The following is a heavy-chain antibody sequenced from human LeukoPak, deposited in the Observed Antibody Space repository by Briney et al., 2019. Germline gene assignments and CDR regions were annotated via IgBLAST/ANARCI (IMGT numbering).Heavy chain of an antibody. Sequence: KTSETLSLTCTVSGGSISSTTYYWGWIRQPPGKGLEWIGSVYYSGSTYYNQSLKSRVTISVDTSKNQFSLKLTSVTAADTAVYYCARQYYDSSGYYPWYFDYWGQGTLVTVSS. V-gene: IGHV4-39*01. D-gene: IGHD3-22*01. CDR2: VYYSGST. CDR3: ARQYYDSSGYYPWYFDY. J-gene: IGHJ4*02. CDR1: GGSISSTTYY.